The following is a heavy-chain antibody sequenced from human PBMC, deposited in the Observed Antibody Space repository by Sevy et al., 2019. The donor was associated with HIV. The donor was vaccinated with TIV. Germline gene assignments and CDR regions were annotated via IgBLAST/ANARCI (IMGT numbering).Heavy chain of an antibody. CDR1: GFTFSSYW. J-gene: IGHJ4*02. Sequence: GGSLRLSCAASGFTFSSYWMSWVRQAPGKGLEWVANIKQDGSEKYYVDSVKGRFTISRDNAKNSLYLQMNSLRAEDTAVYYCASLGGQQLTRFDYWGLGTLVTVSS. CDR3: ASLGGQQLTRFDY. V-gene: IGHV3-7*01. D-gene: IGHD6-13*01. CDR2: IKQDGSEK.